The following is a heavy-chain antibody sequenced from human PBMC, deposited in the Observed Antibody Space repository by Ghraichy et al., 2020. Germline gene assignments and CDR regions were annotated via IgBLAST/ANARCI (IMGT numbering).Heavy chain of an antibody. CDR2: IWYDGSNK. V-gene: IGHV3-33*01. Sequence: GGSLRLSCAASGFTFSSYGMHWVRQAPGKGLEWVAVIWYDGSNKYYADSVKGRFTISRDNSKNTLYLQMNSLRAEDTAVYYCARDPAEMATIQFDYWGQGTLVTVSS. CDR3: ARDPAEMATIQFDY. J-gene: IGHJ4*02. D-gene: IGHD5-24*01. CDR1: GFTFSSYG.